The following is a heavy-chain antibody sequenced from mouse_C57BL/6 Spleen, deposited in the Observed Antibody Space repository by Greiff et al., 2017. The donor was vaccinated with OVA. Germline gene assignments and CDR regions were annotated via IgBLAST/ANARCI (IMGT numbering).Heavy chain of an antibody. Sequence: VHLVESGPGLVQPSQSLSITCTVSGFSLTSYGVHWVRQSPGKGLEWLGVIWSGGSTDYNAAFLSRLSISKDNSKSQVFFKMNSLQADDTAIYYCARGDGSREGYYFDYWGQGTTLTVSS. CDR2: IWSGGST. CDR1: GFSLTSYG. J-gene: IGHJ2*01. V-gene: IGHV2-2*01. D-gene: IGHD1-1*01. CDR3: ARGDGSREGYYFDY.